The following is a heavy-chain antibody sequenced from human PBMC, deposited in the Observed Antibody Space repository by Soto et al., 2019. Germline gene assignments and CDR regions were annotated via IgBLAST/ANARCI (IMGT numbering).Heavy chain of an antibody. Sequence: GGSLRLSCAASGFTFSSYAMSWVRQAPGKGLEWVSAISGSGGSTYYTDSVKGRFTISRDNSKNTLYLQMNSLRAEDTAVYYCAKGQLAALYYYGMDVWGQGTTVTVSS. V-gene: IGHV3-23*01. CDR3: AKGQLAALYYYGMDV. CDR1: GFTFSSYA. J-gene: IGHJ6*02. CDR2: ISGSGGST. D-gene: IGHD6-6*01.